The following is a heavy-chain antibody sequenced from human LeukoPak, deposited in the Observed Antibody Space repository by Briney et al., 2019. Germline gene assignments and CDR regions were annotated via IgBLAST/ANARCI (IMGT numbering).Heavy chain of an antibody. CDR3: ARDRNPDAFDI. CDR2: LYAGGST. D-gene: IGHD1-14*01. CDR1: GFTVSSNY. J-gene: IGHJ3*02. V-gene: IGHV3-53*01. Sequence: GGSLRLSCAASGFTVSSNYMTWVRQAPGKGLKWVSVLYAGGSTYYADSVKGRFTISRDNSKNTLYLQMNTLRAEDTAVYYCARDRNPDAFDIWGQGTLVTVSS.